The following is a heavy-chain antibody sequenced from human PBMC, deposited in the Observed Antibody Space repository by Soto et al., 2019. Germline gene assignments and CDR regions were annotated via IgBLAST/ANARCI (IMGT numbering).Heavy chain of an antibody. CDR3: AAYGSGSYYTAYFDY. V-gene: IGHV4-39*01. J-gene: IGHJ4*02. CDR1: GGSISSSSYY. D-gene: IGHD3-10*01. Sequence: SETLSLTCTVSGGSISSSSYYWGWIRQPPGKGLEWIGSIYYSGSTYYNPSLKSRVTISVDTSKNQFSLKLSSVTAADTAVYYCAAYGSGSYYTAYFDYWGQGTLVTVSS. CDR2: IYYSGST.